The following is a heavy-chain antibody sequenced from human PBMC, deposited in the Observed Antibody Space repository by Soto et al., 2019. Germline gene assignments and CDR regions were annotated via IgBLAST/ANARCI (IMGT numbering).Heavy chain of an antibody. J-gene: IGHJ4*02. CDR2: IIPIFGTA. D-gene: IGHD6-6*01. CDR1: GGTFSSYA. CDR3: ARDMSSSSERLYYFDY. V-gene: IGHV1-69*01. Sequence: QVQLVQSGAEVKKPGSSVKVSCKASGGTFSSYAISWVRQAPGQGLEWMGGIIPIFGTANYAQKFQGRVTITADESTSTAYMKLSSLRSEDTAVYYCARDMSSSSERLYYFDYWGQGTLVTVSS.